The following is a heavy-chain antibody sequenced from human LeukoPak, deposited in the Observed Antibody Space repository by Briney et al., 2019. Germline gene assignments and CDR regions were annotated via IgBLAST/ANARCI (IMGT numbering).Heavy chain of an antibody. CDR2: IYYTGST. Sequence: PSETLSLTCTVSGGSINNYYWTWIRQPPGKGLEWIGYIYYTGSTNYNPSLKSRVTISVDTSKNQFSLKLSSVTAADTAVYYCARGYGSGLFFDYWALGTLVTVSS. CDR3: ARGYGSGLFFDY. V-gene: IGHV4-59*01. J-gene: IGHJ4*02. D-gene: IGHD6-19*01. CDR1: GGSINNYY.